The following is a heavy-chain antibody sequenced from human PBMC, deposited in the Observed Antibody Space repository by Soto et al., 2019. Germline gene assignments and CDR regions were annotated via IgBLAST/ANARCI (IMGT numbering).Heavy chain of an antibody. D-gene: IGHD2-21*01. CDR3: TTDSRTHCAPFFDY. Sequence: GGSLRLSCAASGFTFSSYAMSWVRQAPGKGLEWVSAISGSGGSTYYADSVKGRFTISRDNSKNTLYLQMNSLKTEDTAVYYCTTDSRTHCAPFFDYWGQGVLVTVSS. V-gene: IGHV3-23*01. CDR1: GFTFSSYA. J-gene: IGHJ4*02. CDR2: ISGSGGST.